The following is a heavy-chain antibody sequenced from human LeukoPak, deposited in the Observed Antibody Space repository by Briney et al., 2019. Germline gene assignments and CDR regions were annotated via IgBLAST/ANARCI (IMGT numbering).Heavy chain of an antibody. Sequence: GASVKVSRKASGYTFTSYAMHWVRQAPGQRLEWMGWINAGNGNTKYSQKFQGRVTITRDTSASTAYMELSSLRSEDTAVYYCARAFIVVVPAATSVGRLDYWGQGTLVTVSS. J-gene: IGHJ4*02. CDR2: INAGNGNT. V-gene: IGHV1-3*01. D-gene: IGHD2-2*01. CDR1: GYTFTSYA. CDR3: ARAFIVVVPAATSVGRLDY.